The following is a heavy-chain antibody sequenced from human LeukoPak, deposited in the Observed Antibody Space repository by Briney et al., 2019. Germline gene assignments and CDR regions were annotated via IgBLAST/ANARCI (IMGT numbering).Heavy chain of an antibody. J-gene: IGHJ4*02. CDR2: IRYDGSNE. D-gene: IGHD2-8*02. CDR3: AKDTGRDFDY. Sequence: GGSLRLSCAASGFTFSSYAMSWVRQAPGKGLEWVAFIRYDGSNEYYADSVKGRFTISRGNSKNTLDLQMNSLRAEDTAVYYCAKDTGRDFDYWGQGTLVTVSS. V-gene: IGHV3-30*02. CDR1: GFTFSSYA.